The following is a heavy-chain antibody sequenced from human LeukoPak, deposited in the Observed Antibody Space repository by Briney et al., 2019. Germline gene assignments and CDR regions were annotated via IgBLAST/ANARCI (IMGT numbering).Heavy chain of an antibody. J-gene: IGHJ4*02. CDR2: ISYDGSNK. Sequence: PGGSLRLSCAASGFTSSSYGMHWVRQAPGKGLEWVAVISYDGSNKYYADSVKGRFTISRDNSKNTLYLQMNSLRAEDTAVYYCARRGYSSGWNRFDYWGQGTLVTVSS. CDR3: ARRGYSSGWNRFDY. CDR1: GFTSSSYG. D-gene: IGHD6-25*01. V-gene: IGHV3-30*03.